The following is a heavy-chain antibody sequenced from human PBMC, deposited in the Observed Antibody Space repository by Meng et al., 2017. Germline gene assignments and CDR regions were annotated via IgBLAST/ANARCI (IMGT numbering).Heavy chain of an antibody. CDR3: GRGWKYGQDN. V-gene: IGHV3-74*03. J-gene: IGHJ4*02. D-gene: IGHD1-1*01. Sequence: ELRLGESGGGLVQSGVSLRLFCGGSGFAFISSWMHWVRQAPGKGLVWVSCINSDGSNTTYADFVKGRFTISRDNAKNTLYLQINSLRAEDTAVYYCGRGWKYGQDNWGQGTLVTVSS. CDR1: GFAFISSW. CDR2: INSDGSNT.